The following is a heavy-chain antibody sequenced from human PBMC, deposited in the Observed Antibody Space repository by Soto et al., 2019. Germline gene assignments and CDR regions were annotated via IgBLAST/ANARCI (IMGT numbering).Heavy chain of an antibody. V-gene: IGHV3-21*01. CDR3: AREIAGYSGYDHYYYYYGMDV. Sequence: PGGSLRLSCAASGFTFSSDSMNWFRQAPWKGLEGVSSISSSSSYIYYADSVKGRFTISRDNAKNSLYLQMNSLRAEDTAVYYCAREIAGYSGYDHYYYYYGMDVWGQGTTVTVSS. CDR1: GFTFSSDS. D-gene: IGHD5-12*01. CDR2: ISSSSSYI. J-gene: IGHJ6*02.